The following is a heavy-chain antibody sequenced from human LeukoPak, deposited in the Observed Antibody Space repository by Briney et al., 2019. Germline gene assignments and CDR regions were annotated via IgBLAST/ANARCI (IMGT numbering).Heavy chain of an antibody. CDR1: GGSISSHY. D-gene: IGHD3-3*01. Sequence: SETLSLTCTLSGGSISSHYWSWIRQPPAKGLDWIGYIYYSGSTNYNPSLKSRVTISVDTSKNQLSLKLSSVTAADTAVYYCARVRYDFWSGSNLNWFDPWGQGTLVTVSS. CDR2: IYYSGST. V-gene: IGHV4-59*11. CDR3: ARVRYDFWSGSNLNWFDP. J-gene: IGHJ5*02.